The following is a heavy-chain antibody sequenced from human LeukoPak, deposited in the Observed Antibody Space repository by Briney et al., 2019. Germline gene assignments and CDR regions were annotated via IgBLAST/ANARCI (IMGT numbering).Heavy chain of an antibody. V-gene: IGHV4-4*07. Sequence: SETLPLTCTVSGGSISSYYWSWIRQPAGKGLEWIGRIYTSGSTNYNPSLKSRDTISVDKSKNQFSLKLSSVTAADTAVYYCARDRSISGSYYGDFDYWGQGTLVTVSS. CDR3: ARDRSISGSYYGDFDY. J-gene: IGHJ4*02. CDR2: IYTSGST. CDR1: GGSISSYY. D-gene: IGHD1-26*01.